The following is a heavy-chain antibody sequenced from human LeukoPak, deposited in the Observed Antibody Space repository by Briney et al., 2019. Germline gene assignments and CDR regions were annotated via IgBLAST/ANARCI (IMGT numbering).Heavy chain of an antibody. CDR3: ARHRDLPAEIDY. CDR2: IYDRGNT. CDR1: AGSINRYY. V-gene: IGHV4-59*08. Sequence: SETLSLTCTVPAGSINRYYWSWIRQPPGKGLEWIGYIYDRGNTNSNPSLKSRVTISLDTSKNQFSLKLSSATAADTAVYYCARHRDLPAEIDYWGQGTLVTVSS. J-gene: IGHJ4*02. D-gene: IGHD2-2*01.